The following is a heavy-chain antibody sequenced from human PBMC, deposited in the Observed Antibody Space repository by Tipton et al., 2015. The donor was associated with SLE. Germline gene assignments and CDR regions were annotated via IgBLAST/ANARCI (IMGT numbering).Heavy chain of an antibody. CDR1: GGSISSSSYY. Sequence: TLSLTCTVSGGSISSSSYYWGWIRQPPGKGLEWIGSIYYSGSTYYNPSLKSRVTISVDTSKNQFSLKLSSVTAADTAVYYCARHHCSGGSCYINWFDPWGQGTLVTVSS. CDR2: IYYSGST. CDR3: ARHHCSGGSCYINWFDP. J-gene: IGHJ5*02. D-gene: IGHD2-15*01. V-gene: IGHV4-39*01.